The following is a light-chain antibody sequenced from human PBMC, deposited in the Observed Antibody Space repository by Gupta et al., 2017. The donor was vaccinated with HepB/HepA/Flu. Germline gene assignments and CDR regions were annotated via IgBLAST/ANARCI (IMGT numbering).Light chain of an antibody. CDR1: QSINNW. J-gene: IGKJ1*01. CDR3: QQYNTYWT. V-gene: IGKV1-5*03. CDR2: KVS. Sequence: DIQLTQSPSTLSASVGDRVIITCRASQSINNWLAWYQQKPGKAPKLLIHKVSTLDNGVPSRFSGSGSGTEFALTISSLQPDDFATYYCQQYNTYWTFGQGTKVEIK.